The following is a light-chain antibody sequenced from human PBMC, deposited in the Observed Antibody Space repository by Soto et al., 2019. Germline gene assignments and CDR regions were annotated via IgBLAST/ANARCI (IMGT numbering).Light chain of an antibody. Sequence: DIQMTQSPSSLSASVGDRVTITCRASQSISNYLNWYQQRPGKAPKVLIYAASNLQSGVPSRISGSGSGTDFTLTISSLQPEDFATYYCQQGYSTPPWTFGQGTKVEIK. CDR2: AAS. CDR3: QQGYSTPPWT. V-gene: IGKV1-39*01. J-gene: IGKJ1*01. CDR1: QSISNY.